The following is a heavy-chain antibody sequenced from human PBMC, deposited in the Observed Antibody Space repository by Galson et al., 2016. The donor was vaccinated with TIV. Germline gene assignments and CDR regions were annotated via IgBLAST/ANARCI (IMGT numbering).Heavy chain of an antibody. CDR2: IAYAGSYK. D-gene: IGHD3-22*01. V-gene: IGHV3-30*18. Sequence: SLRLSCAASGFTFSSYNMHWVRQAPGKGLEWVAVIAYAGSYKHYADSVKGRFTISRDNSKNTLYLLMNSLRADDTAVYYFAKSPAYYYASSGYYRTGDYYFDYWGQGTLVTVSS. CDR1: GFTFSSYN. J-gene: IGHJ4*02. CDR3: AKSPAYYYASSGYYRTGDYYFDY.